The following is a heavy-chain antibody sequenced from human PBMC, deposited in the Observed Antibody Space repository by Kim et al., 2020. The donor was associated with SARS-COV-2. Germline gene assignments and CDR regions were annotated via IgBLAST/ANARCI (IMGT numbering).Heavy chain of an antibody. D-gene: IGHD6-6*01. Sequence: SETLSLTCAVYGGSFSGYYWSWIRQPPGKELEWIGEINHSGSTNYNPSLKSRVTISVDTSKNQFSLKLSSVTAADTAVYYCARATSIAARSNAFDIWGQGTMVTVSS. CDR1: GGSFSGYY. V-gene: IGHV4-34*01. CDR2: INHSGST. J-gene: IGHJ3*02. CDR3: ARATSIAARSNAFDI.